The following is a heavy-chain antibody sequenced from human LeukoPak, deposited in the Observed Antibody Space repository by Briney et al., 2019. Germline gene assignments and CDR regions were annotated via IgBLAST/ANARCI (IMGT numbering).Heavy chain of an antibody. J-gene: IGHJ4*02. CDR1: GFTFSSYA. Sequence: GRSLRLSCAASGFTFSSYAMHCVRQAPGKGLGWGVVISYDGSNKYYADSVKGRFTISRDNSKNTLYLQMNSLRAEGTAVYYCARHLSGYYYGSGSPLGYWGQGTLVTVSS. CDR2: ISYDGSNK. CDR3: ARHLSGYYYGSGSPLGY. D-gene: IGHD3-10*01. V-gene: IGHV3-30*01.